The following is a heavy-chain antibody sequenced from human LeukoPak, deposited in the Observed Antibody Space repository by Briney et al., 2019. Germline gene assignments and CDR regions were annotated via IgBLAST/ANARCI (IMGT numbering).Heavy chain of an antibody. V-gene: IGHV3-74*01. CDR2: INSDGSST. J-gene: IGHJ6*03. CDR3: ARDRGTMGMDV. D-gene: IGHD2-15*01. CDR1: GFIFSSYA. Sequence: GGSLRLSCAASGFIFSSYAMSWVRQAPGKGLVWVSRINSDGSSTSYADSVKGRFTISRDNAKNTLYLQMNSLRAEDTAVYYCARDRGTMGMDVWGKGTTVTISS.